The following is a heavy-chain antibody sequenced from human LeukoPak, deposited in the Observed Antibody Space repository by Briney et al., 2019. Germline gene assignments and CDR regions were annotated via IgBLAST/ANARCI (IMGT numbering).Heavy chain of an antibody. J-gene: IGHJ3*02. CDR2: ISGSGGST. CDR3: ASDYYGSGHYAFDI. Sequence: GGSLRLSCAASGFTFSSYAMSWVRQAPGKGLEWVSAISGSGGSTYYADSVKGRFTLSRDNSKNTLYLQMNSLRAEDTAVYYCASDYYGSGHYAFDIWGQGTMVTVSS. CDR1: GFTFSSYA. D-gene: IGHD3-10*01. V-gene: IGHV3-23*01.